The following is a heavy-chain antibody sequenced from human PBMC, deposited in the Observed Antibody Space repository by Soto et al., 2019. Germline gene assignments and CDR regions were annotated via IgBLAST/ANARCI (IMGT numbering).Heavy chain of an antibody. J-gene: IGHJ5*01. CDR1: GFTFSSYG. CDR2: ISHDGNQK. Sequence: PGGSLRLSCAASGFTFSSYGMHWVRQTPDKGLEWVAVISHDGNQKYYADFAKGRFTISRDNARNTLHLQMNSLRPEDTAFFYCAKATLPTAIKFGVDSWGQGTLVTVSS. D-gene: IGHD2-2*01. V-gene: IGHV3-30*18. CDR3: AKATLPTAIKFGVDS.